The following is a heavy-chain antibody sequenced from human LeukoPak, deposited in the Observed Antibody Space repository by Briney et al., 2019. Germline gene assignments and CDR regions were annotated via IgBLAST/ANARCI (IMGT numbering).Heavy chain of an antibody. V-gene: IGHV3-49*03. CDR3: TRAPHYYDSSGYYAFDY. D-gene: IGHD3-22*01. CDR1: GFTFGDYA. J-gene: IGHJ4*02. Sequence: GGSLRLSCTASGFTFGDYAMSWFRQAPGEGLEWGGFIRSKAYGGTTEYAASVKGRFTISRDDSKSIAYLQMNSLKTEDTGVYYCTRAPHYYDSSGYYAFDYWGQGTLVTVSS. CDR2: IRSKAYGGTT.